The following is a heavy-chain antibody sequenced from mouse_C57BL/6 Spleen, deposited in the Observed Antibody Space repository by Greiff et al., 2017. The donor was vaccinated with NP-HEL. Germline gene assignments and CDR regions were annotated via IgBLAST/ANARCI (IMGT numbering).Heavy chain of an antibody. CDR3: ARRRGYGYDEDYAMDY. D-gene: IGHD2-2*01. V-gene: IGHV1-69*01. J-gene: IGHJ4*01. CDR1: GYTFTSYW. CDR2: IDPSDSYS. Sequence: VQLQQSGAELVMPGASVKLSCKASGYTFTSYWMHWVKQRPGQGLEWIGEIDPSDSYSNYNQKFKGNSTLTVDKSSSTAYMQLSSLTSEDSAVYYCARRRGYGYDEDYAMDYWGQGTSVAVSS.